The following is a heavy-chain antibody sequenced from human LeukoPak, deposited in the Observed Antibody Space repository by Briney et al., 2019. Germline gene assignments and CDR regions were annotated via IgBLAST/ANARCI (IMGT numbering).Heavy chain of an antibody. Sequence: ASVKVSCKASGYTFTSYAMNWVRHAPGQGLEWMGWINPYSGDTTYAQKFQGRVTMTRDTSISTAYMELSSLKSDDTAVYYCARVAMSGIGSDDFWGQGTLVTASS. CDR3: ARVAMSGIGSDDF. CDR2: INPYSGDT. CDR1: GYTFTSYA. V-gene: IGHV1-2*02. J-gene: IGHJ4*02. D-gene: IGHD1-26*01.